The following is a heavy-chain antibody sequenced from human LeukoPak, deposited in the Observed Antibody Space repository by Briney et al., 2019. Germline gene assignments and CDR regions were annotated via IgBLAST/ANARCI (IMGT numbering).Heavy chain of an antibody. CDR3: SKGPSRSSAAGTPHE. CDR1: GFTFSNYA. V-gene: IGHV3-23*01. J-gene: IGHJ4*02. D-gene: IGHD6-13*01. CDR2: INYSGRDT. Sequence: PGGSLRLSCAASGFTFSNYAVTCVPHAPGEGGQWVSTINYSGRDTYYTDSVKGRFIISKDNSKNTLFLQMISLRHEDTAVYYCSKGPSRSSAAGTPHEWGEGSLVTVSS.